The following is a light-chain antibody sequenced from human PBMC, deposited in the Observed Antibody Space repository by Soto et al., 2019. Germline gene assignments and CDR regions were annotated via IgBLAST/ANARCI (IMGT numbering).Light chain of an antibody. J-gene: IGKJ4*01. CDR2: AAS. V-gene: IGKV1-9*01. CDR3: QQLNAYPLT. Sequence: IHMTHSPSSLSASVGDIVTITCRASQSISTWLAWYQQKPGKAPKLLISAASTLQRGVPSRFSGSGSGTQFTLTISSLQPEDFATYYCQQLNAYPLTFDGGTKVDI. CDR1: QSISTW.